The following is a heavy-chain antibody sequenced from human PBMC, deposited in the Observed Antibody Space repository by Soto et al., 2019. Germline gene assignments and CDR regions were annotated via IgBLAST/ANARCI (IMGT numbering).Heavy chain of an antibody. V-gene: IGHV1-46*01. CDR3: ARGYFDS. CDR2: INPSGGTT. J-gene: IGHJ4*02. CDR1: GYTLPTNY. Sequence: FQPGPGVRNLGAPGRVPCRRLGYTLPTNYLHWLGQAPGKGLEWMGIINPSGGTTSYVHKFQGRVTMTRDTSTSSVYMELSSLRSEDTAVYYCARGYFDSWGQGTLVTVSS.